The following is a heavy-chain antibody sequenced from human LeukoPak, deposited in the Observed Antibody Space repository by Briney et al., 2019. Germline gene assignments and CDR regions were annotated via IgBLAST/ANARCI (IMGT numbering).Heavy chain of an antibody. CDR1: GFNFSTYE. Sequence: PGGSLRFSCAASGFNFSTYEMNWVRQAPGKGLEWISYISISGTTTYYADSVKGRFSISRDNAKSSLYLQMNNLRADDSGFYFCARDRVSRLTTVTTQPTFDYWGQGALVTVSS. CDR2: ISISGTTT. CDR3: ARDRVSRLTTVTTQPTFDY. J-gene: IGHJ4*02. V-gene: IGHV3-48*03. D-gene: IGHD4-17*01.